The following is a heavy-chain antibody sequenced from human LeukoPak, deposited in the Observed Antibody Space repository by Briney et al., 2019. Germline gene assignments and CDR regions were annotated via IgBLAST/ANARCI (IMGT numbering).Heavy chain of an antibody. D-gene: IGHD1-26*01. J-gene: IGHJ6*03. CDR2: ISSSSSTI. CDR1: GFTFSSYS. Sequence: GSLRLSCAASGFTFSSYSMNWVRQAPGKGLEWVSYISSSSSTIYYADSVKGRFTISRDNSKNTLYLQMNSLRAEDTAVYYCAKGRGWEASYYYYYMDVWGKGTTVTISS. CDR3: AKGRGWEASYYYYYMDV. V-gene: IGHV3-48*01.